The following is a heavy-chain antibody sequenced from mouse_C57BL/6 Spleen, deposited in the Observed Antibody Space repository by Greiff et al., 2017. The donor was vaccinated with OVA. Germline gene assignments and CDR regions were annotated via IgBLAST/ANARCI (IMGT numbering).Heavy chain of an antibody. D-gene: IGHD4-1*01. V-gene: IGHV1-66*01. Sequence: QVQLQQSGPELVKPGASVKISCKASGYSFTSYYIHWVKQRPGQGLEWLGWIYPGSGNTQYNEQFKGKATLTAYTSSSTAYMQLSSLTSEDSAVYYCARKGELEGFDYWGQGTTLTVSS. CDR2: IYPGSGNT. CDR1: GYSFTSYY. J-gene: IGHJ2*01. CDR3: ARKGELEGFDY.